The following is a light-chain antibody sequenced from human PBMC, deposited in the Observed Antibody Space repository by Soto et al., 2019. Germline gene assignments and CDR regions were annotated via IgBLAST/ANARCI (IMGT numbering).Light chain of an antibody. J-gene: IGKJ3*01. Sequence: DIQMTQSPSTLSASVGDRVTIACRASQNIESWLAWYQQKPGKAPKLLIYKASTLESGVPSRFSGSGSGTEFSLTISSLQPDDFATYYCQQYNLYSTFGPGTNVDIK. V-gene: IGKV1-5*03. CDR1: QNIESW. CDR3: QQYNLYST. CDR2: KAS.